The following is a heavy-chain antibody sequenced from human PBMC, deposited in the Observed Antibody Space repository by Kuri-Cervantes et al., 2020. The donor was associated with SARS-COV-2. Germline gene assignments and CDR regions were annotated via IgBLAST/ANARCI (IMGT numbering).Heavy chain of an antibody. J-gene: IGHJ3*02. V-gene: IGHV4-59*12. CDR2: IYYSGST. Sequence: ESLKISCTVSGGSISSYYWSWIRQPPGKGLEWIGYIYYSGSTNYNSSLKSRVTISVDRSKNQFSLKLSSVTAADTAVYYCARVVTGAFDIWGQGTMVTVSS. CDR1: GGSISSYY. CDR3: ARVVTGAFDI. D-gene: IGHD5-18*01.